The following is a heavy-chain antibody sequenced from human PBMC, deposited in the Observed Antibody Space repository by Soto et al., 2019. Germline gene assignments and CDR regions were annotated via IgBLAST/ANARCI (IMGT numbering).Heavy chain of an antibody. CDR2: VSHDGRNT. D-gene: IGHD6-19*01. Sequence: VQLVESGGGGVQPGRSLRLSCAASGFTFSDYAMHWVRQAPGKGLAWVAVVSHDGRNTHYADSVKGRFTISRDSSKNTVSLEMTSLRAEDTAVYYCATGGRQWLVTSDFNYWGQGALVTVSS. CDR3: ATGGRQWLVTSDFNY. V-gene: IGHV3-30*03. CDR1: GFTFSDYA. J-gene: IGHJ4*02.